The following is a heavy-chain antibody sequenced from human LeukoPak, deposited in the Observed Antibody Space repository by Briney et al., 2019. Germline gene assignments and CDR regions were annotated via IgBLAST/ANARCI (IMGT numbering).Heavy chain of an antibody. J-gene: IGHJ3*02. CDR3: ASLVRMVTATSDAFDI. Sequence: GASVMVSCKASGYAFTSYGINWVRQATGQGLEWMGWMNPNSGNTGYAQKFQGRVTMTRQTSISTVYMELYSLRSEDTAVYYCASLVRMVTATSDAFDIWGQGTMVTVSS. V-gene: IGHV1-8*01. D-gene: IGHD2-21*02. CDR2: MNPNSGNT. CDR1: GYAFTSYG.